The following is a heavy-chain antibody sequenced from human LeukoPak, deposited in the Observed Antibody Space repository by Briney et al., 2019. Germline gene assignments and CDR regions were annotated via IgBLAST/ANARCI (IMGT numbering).Heavy chain of an antibody. J-gene: IGHJ5*02. CDR2: ISDSGGRT. D-gene: IGHD2-15*01. CDR3: ARARTGGTWSFDP. CDR1: GITLSNYG. Sequence: GGSLRLSCAVSGITLSNYGMSWVRQAPGKGLEWVAGISDSGGRTNYADSVKGRFTISRDNAKNSLYLQMNSLRAEDTAVYYCARARTGGTWSFDPWGQGTLVTVSS. V-gene: IGHV3-23*01.